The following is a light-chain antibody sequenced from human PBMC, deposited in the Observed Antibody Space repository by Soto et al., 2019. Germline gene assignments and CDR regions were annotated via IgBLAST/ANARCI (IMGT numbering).Light chain of an antibody. CDR1: QSVSSY. CDR2: DAS. V-gene: IGKV3-11*01. J-gene: IGKJ5*01. CDR3: QQRSNWIT. Sequence: EIVLTQSPATLSLSPGERATLSCRASQSVSSYLGWYQQKPGQAPRLLIYDASNRATGIHARFSGSGSGTDFPLTISSLEPEDFAVYYCQQRSNWITFGQGTRLEIK.